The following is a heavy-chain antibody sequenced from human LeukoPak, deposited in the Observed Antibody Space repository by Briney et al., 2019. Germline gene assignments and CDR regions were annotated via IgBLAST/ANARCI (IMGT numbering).Heavy chain of an antibody. CDR2: ISHSGST. J-gene: IGHJ5*02. CDR3: ASQTS. Sequence: SETLSLTCAVYGGSFSGYYWSWIRQPPGKGLEWIGEISHSGSTNYNPSLKSRVTISVDTSKNQFSLKLSSLTAADTAVYYCASQTSWGQGTLVTVSS. V-gene: IGHV4-34*01. CDR1: GGSFSGYY.